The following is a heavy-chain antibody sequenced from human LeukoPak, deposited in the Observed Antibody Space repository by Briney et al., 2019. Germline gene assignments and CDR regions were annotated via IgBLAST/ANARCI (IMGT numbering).Heavy chain of an antibody. CDR2: INPNSGAT. Sequence: ASVKVSCKASGYTFTGYYMHWVRQAPGQGLEWMGWINPNSGATNYAQKFQGRVTMTRDTSISTAYMELTRLISDDTAVYFCARDNSDFLFDPWGQGTLDTVSS. V-gene: IGHV1-2*02. J-gene: IGHJ5*02. CDR1: GYTFTGYY. D-gene: IGHD3/OR15-3a*01. CDR3: ARDNSDFLFDP.